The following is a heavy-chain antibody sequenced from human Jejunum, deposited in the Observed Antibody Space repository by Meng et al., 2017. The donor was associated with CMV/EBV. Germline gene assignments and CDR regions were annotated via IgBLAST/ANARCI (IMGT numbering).Heavy chain of an antibody. J-gene: IGHJ5*02. D-gene: IGHD2-15*01. CDR2: RRENREST. Sequence: SAEAMSRGSQARGEGREWVAGRRENRESTYYGESVRGRFVMTRDNAKNTQLLKMNSLRDEDTAMDDGGGAYSSERVTREGGTPVDRWGQGTLVTVSS. V-gene: IGHV3-23*01. CDR3: GGAYSSERVTREGGTPVDR. CDR1: SAEA.